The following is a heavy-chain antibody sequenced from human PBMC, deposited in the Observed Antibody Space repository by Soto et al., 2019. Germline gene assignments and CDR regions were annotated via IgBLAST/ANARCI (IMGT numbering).Heavy chain of an antibody. CDR3: ARDGGRHSGGIDY. V-gene: IGHV1-69*01. Sequence: QVQLVQSGAEVKKPGSSVKVSCKGSGGTFSSYSINWVRQAPGQGLEWMGEIIPIFGTANYAQKFQGRVTITADESMSTAYMELSSLRSEDTAVYYCARDGGRHSGGIDYWGQGTLVTVSS. CDR2: IIPIFGTA. D-gene: IGHD1-26*01. CDR1: GGTFSSYS. J-gene: IGHJ4*02.